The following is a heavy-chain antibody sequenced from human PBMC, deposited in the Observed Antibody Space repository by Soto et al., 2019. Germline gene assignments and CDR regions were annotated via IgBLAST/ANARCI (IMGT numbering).Heavy chain of an antibody. CDR1: GYTFTSYY. V-gene: IGHV1-46*01. CDR2: INPSGGST. D-gene: IGHD6-13*01. CDR3: ASAEQQPLFQYYYGMDV. J-gene: IGHJ6*02. Sequence: ASVKFSCDASGYTFTSYYMHWVRQAPGQWLEWMGIINPSGGSTSYAQKFQGRVTMTRDTSTSTVYMELSSLRSEDTAVYYCASAEQQPLFQYYYGMDVWGQGTTVTVSS.